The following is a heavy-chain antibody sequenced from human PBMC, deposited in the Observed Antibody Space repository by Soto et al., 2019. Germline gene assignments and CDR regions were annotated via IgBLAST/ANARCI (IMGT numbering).Heavy chain of an antibody. CDR2: IVVASGQT. D-gene: IGHD2-15*01. V-gene: IGHV1-58*02. CDR3: SADRQDIGVGWWV. Sequence: SVKVSCKASGSGFIRSGIQWVRQAHGQRLEWIGWIVVASGQTNYARNFRGRVAITRDTSTATAYIELTGLTSEDTAVYFCSADRQDIGVGWWVWGQGTTVTVSS. CDR1: GSGFIRSG. J-gene: IGHJ6*02.